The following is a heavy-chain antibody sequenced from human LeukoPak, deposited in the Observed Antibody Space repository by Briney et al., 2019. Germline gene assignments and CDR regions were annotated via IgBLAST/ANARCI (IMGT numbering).Heavy chain of an antibody. D-gene: IGHD3-3*01. CDR3: ASSEGRGSDFWSGYYRGPDAFDI. CDR2: IYPGDSDT. V-gene: IGHV5-51*01. Sequence: GESLKISCKGSGYSFTSYWIGWVRQMPGKGLEWMGIIYPGDSDTRYSPSFQGQVTISADKSISTAYLQWSSLKASDTAMYYCASSEGRGSDFWSGYYRGPDAFDIWGQGTMVTVSS. J-gene: IGHJ3*02. CDR1: GYSFTSYW.